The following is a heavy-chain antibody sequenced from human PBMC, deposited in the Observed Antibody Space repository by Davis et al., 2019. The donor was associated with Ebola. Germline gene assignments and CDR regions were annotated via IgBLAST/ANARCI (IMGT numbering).Heavy chain of an antibody. CDR1: GFTFSSYS. CDR2: ISSSGTIV. Sequence: GESLKISCAASGFTFSSYSMNWVRQAPGKGLEWVSYISSSGTIVYYADSVKGRFTISRDNAKNSLYLQMSSLRAEDAAIYYCARAQLRATTFVRTGGMDVWGQGTTVTVSS. D-gene: IGHD1-26*01. V-gene: IGHV3-48*04. CDR3: ARAQLRATTFVRTGGMDV. J-gene: IGHJ6*02.